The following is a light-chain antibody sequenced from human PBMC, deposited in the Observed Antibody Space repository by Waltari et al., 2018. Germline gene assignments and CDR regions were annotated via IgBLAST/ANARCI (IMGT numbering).Light chain of an antibody. Sequence: IVLTQSPGTLSLSPGERATLSCRASQSVSRFLAWYQQKPGQTPRLLIYAASNRAAGIPDRFSGSGSGTDFSLNISRLELEDCAVYYCQHHVRLPATFGQGTKVEIK. CDR2: AAS. CDR3: QHHVRLPAT. CDR1: QSVSRF. J-gene: IGKJ1*01. V-gene: IGKV3-20*01.